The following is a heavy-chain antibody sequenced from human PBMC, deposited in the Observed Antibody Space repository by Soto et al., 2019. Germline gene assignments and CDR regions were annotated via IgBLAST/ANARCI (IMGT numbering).Heavy chain of an antibody. D-gene: IGHD1-7*01. V-gene: IGHV3-23*01. CDR3: ARDDVTGTTENY. Sequence: GVLRLSCAASGFTFSSYAMSWVRQAPGKGLDWVSVISGSGGSTYFADSVKGRFTISRDNSKHTVYLQMNSLRAEDTAVYYCARDDVTGTTENYWGQGTLVTVSS. CDR2: ISGSGGST. CDR1: GFTFSSYA. J-gene: IGHJ4*02.